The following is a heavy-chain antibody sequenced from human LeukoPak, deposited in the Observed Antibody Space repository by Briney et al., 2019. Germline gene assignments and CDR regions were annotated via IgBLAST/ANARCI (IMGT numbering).Heavy chain of an antibody. D-gene: IGHD3-10*01. J-gene: IGHJ4*02. V-gene: IGHV3-21*01. Sequence: GGSLRLSCAVSGLTFSSYSMNWVRQAPGKGLEWVASVSPSSSYIYYADSVKGRFTISRDNAKNSLYLQMHSLRDEDTAVYYCARAPPRYGSGSFHLDFWGQGTLVTVSS. CDR1: GLTFSSYS. CDR2: VSPSSSYI. CDR3: ARAPPRYGSGSFHLDF.